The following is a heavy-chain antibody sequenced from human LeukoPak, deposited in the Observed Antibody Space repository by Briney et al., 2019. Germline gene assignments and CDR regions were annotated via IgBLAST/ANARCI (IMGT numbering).Heavy chain of an antibody. Sequence: SETLSLTCAVYGGSFSGYYWGWIRQPPGKGLEWIGSIYYSGSTYYNPSLKSRVTISVDTSKNQFSLKLSSVTAADTAVYYCATLIVVVPAAMSFGWFDPWGQGTLVTVSS. J-gene: IGHJ5*02. D-gene: IGHD2-2*01. CDR3: ATLIVVVPAAMSFGWFDP. V-gene: IGHV4-39*01. CDR2: IYYSGST. CDR1: GGSFSGYY.